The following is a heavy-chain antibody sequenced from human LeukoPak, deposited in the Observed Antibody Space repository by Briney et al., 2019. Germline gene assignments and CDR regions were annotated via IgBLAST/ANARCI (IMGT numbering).Heavy chain of an antibody. D-gene: IGHD3-3*01. CDR3: ARQYYDIWSGYYTADYYFDY. CDR1: GFTFSSYG. Sequence: PGGSLRLSCAASGFTFSSYGMTWVRQAPGKGLEWVSSISSRSSYIYYADSVKGRFTISRDNAKNSLYLQLNSLRAEDTAVYYCARQYYDIWSGYYTADYYFDYWGQGTLVTVSS. CDR2: ISSRSSYI. V-gene: IGHV3-21*01. J-gene: IGHJ4*02.